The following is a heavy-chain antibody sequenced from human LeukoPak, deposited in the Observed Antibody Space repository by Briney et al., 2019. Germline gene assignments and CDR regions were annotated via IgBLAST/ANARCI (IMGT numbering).Heavy chain of an antibody. D-gene: IGHD3-16*02. Sequence: GGSLRLSCAASGFTFSSYEMNWVRQAPGKGLEWVSYISSRGVTIYYADSVKGRFIISRDNAKNSLYLQMNSLRAEDTAVYYCARDYDYVWGSYRPIDYWGQGTLVTVSS. V-gene: IGHV3-48*03. CDR1: GFTFSSYE. CDR2: ISSRGVTI. CDR3: ARDYDYVWGSYRPIDY. J-gene: IGHJ4*02.